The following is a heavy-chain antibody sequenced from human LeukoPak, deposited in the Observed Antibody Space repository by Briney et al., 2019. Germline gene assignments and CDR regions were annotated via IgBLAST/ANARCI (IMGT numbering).Heavy chain of an antibody. CDR3: AKGSGVQVWSSLDY. Sequence: PGGSLRLSCAASGFTFSSYNVNWVRQARGKGLEWVSSISGGGSYIYYVDSVMGRFTISIDNAKNSLYLQMNTLRAEDPAVYYGAKGSGVQVWSSLDYWGQGTLVTVSS. CDR2: ISGGGSYI. CDR1: GFTFSSYN. D-gene: IGHD5-18*01. J-gene: IGHJ4*02. V-gene: IGHV3-21*01.